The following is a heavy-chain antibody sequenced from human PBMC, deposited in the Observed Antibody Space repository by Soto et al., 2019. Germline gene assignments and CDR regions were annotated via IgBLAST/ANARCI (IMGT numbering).Heavy chain of an antibody. CDR3: ARILTANDDFDI. CDR2: ISAYNGNT. J-gene: IGHJ3*02. D-gene: IGHD5-18*01. V-gene: IGHV1-18*01. Sequence: ASVKVSCKASGYTFTSYGISWVRQAPGQGLEWMGWISAYNGNTNYAQKLQGRFTMTTDTSTSTAYKELRSLRSDDTALYYCARILTANDDFDIWGQGKLVTVSS. CDR1: GYTFTSYG.